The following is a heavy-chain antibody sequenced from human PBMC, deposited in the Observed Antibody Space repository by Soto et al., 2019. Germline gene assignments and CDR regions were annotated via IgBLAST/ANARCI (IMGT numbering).Heavy chain of an antibody. CDR3: ARHRHPRGTVGAISPLDP. Sequence: GGSLRLSCAISGFSVSSNYLSWVRQAPGKGLEWVSVHYSGGSTYYADSVQGRFTISRDKSNNTLYLQMRRVRAEDTAVYFCARHRHPRGTVGAISPLDPWAQVTPVTVSS. CDR2: HYSGGST. CDR1: GFSVSSNY. V-gene: IGHV3-53*01. D-gene: IGHD1-26*01. J-gene: IGHJ5*02.